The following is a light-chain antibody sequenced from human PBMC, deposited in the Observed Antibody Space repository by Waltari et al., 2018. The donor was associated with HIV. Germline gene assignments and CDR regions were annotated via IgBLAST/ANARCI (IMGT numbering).Light chain of an antibody. V-gene: IGKV3-11*01. J-gene: IGKJ4*01. CDR1: QSVSSY. CDR3: QQRSNWPPLT. CDR2: DAS. Sequence: EIVLTQSPATLSLSPGARPTLSCKANQSVSSYLAWYQQKPGQATRLLIYDASNRATGIPARFSGSGSGTDFTLTISSLEPEDFAVYYCQQRSNWPPLTFGGGTKVEIK.